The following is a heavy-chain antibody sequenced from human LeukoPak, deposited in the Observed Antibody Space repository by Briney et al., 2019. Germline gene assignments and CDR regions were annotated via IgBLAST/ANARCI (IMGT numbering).Heavy chain of an antibody. Sequence: SETLSLTCAVYGGSFSGYYWSWIRQPPGKGLEWIGEINHSGSTNYNPSLKSRVTISVDTSKNQFSLKLSSVTAADTAVYYCATLTGGDDAFDIWGQGTMVTVSS. V-gene: IGHV4-34*01. CDR2: INHSGST. D-gene: IGHD4-23*01. CDR1: GGSFSGYY. J-gene: IGHJ3*02. CDR3: ATLTGGDDAFDI.